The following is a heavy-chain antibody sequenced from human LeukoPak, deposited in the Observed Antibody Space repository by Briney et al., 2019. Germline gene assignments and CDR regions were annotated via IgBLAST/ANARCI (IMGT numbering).Heavy chain of an antibody. CDR1: GFTFSSYA. D-gene: IGHD6-6*01. Sequence: GGSLRLSCAASGFTFSSYAMSWVRQAPGKGLEWVSAISGSRGSTYYADSVKGRYTISRDNSKNTLYLQMNSLRAEDTAVYYCARDRGYCSSFQFDYWGQGTLVTVSS. V-gene: IGHV3-23*01. CDR2: ISGSRGST. CDR3: ARDRGYCSSFQFDY. J-gene: IGHJ4*02.